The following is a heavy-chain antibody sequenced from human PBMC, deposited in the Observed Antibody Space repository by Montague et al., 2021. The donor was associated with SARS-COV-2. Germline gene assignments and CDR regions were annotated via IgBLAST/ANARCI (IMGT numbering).Heavy chain of an antibody. CDR1: GFTLSNYN. V-gene: IGHV3-21*03. J-gene: IGHJ4*02. D-gene: IGHD5-24*01. CDR3: VRDQSPMGFDY. Sequence: SLRLSCAASGFTLSNYNMNWIRQAPGKGLEWVSSVSYSSTYIYYADSVKGRFSISRDNAQNSLSLQMNNLRADDTAVYNCVRDQSPMGFDYWGQGTLVTVSS. CDR2: VSYSSTYI.